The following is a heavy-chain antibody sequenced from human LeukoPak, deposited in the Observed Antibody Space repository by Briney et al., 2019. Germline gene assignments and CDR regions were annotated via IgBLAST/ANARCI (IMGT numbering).Heavy chain of an antibody. D-gene: IGHD4-11*01. J-gene: IGHJ4*02. CDR3: ARGGPTVGTDY. V-gene: IGHV3-7*01. CDR1: GFTFRNYW. CDR2: IKEDGSEK. Sequence: GGSLRLSCAGSGFTFRNYWMNWVRQAPGKGPEWVANIKEDGSEKYYVDSVKGRFTVSRDNAKNSLYLQINSLRADDTAVYYCARGGPTVGTDYSGQGTLVTVSS.